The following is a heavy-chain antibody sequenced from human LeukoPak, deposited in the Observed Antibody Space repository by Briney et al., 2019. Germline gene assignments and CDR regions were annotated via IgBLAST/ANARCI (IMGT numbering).Heavy chain of an antibody. J-gene: IGHJ6*03. CDR3: AKSWGYTRPYYNYMDV. Sequence: PGGSLRLSCAASGFTFSSYSMNWVRQAPGKGLEWVSYISSSSTTIYYADSVKGRFTISRDNAKNSLYLQMNSLRAEDTAVYYCAKSWGYTRPYYNYMDVWGKGTTVTVSS. D-gene: IGHD3-16*02. CDR2: ISSSSTTI. V-gene: IGHV3-48*01. CDR1: GFTFSSYS.